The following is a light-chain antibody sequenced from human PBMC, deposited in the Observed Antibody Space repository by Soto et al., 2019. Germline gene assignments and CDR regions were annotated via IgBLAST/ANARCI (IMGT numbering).Light chain of an antibody. CDR3: QQYNDWLLYT. CDR1: QSVSSN. CDR2: GAS. V-gene: IGKV3-15*01. J-gene: IGKJ2*01. Sequence: ETVMTQSPATLSVSPGEGATLSCRASQSVSSNLAWYQQKGGQPPRLLIYGASTRATGIPARFSGSGSGTEFTLTISSLQSEYFAVYYCQQYNDWLLYTFDQATKLAIK.